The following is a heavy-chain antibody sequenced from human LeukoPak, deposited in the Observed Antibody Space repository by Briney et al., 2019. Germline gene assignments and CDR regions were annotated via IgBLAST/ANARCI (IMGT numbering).Heavy chain of an antibody. Sequence: GGSLRLSCAASGSTFSSYGMHWVRQAPGKGLEWVAVISYDGSNKYYADSVKGRFTISRDNSKNTLYLQMNSLRAEDTAVYYCAKDGGYSDSKYFDYWGQGTLVTVSS. V-gene: IGHV3-30*18. CDR1: GSTFSSYG. D-gene: IGHD5-18*01. J-gene: IGHJ4*02. CDR3: AKDGGYSDSKYFDY. CDR2: ISYDGSNK.